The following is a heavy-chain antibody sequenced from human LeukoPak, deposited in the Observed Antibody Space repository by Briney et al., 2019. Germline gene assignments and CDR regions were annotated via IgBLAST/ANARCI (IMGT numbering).Heavy chain of an antibody. Sequence: SETLSLTCAVSDVSVYIGDWWTWVRQPPGKGLEWIGEIFHAGTTNYNPSLKGRVTILLDKSRNQSSLELSSVTAADTAMYYCAKWRAYTGYDFWGQGILVTVSS. D-gene: IGHD5-12*01. CDR1: DVSVYIGDW. CDR2: IFHAGTT. CDR3: AKWRAYTGYDF. J-gene: IGHJ4*02. V-gene: IGHV4-4*02.